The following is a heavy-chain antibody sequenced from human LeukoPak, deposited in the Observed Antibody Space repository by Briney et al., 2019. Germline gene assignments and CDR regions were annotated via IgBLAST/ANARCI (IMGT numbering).Heavy chain of an antibody. CDR1: GFTFDDYA. V-gene: IGHV3-43*02. CDR3: AKDIGRIQYYYYYYMDV. D-gene: IGHD2/OR15-2a*01. CDR2: ISGDGGST. J-gene: IGHJ6*03. Sequence: GGSLRLSRAASGFTFDDYAMHWVRQAPGKGLEWVSLISGDGGSTYYADSVKGRFTISRDNSKNSLYLQMNSLRTEDTALYYCAKDIGRIQYYYYYYMDVWGKGTTVTVSS.